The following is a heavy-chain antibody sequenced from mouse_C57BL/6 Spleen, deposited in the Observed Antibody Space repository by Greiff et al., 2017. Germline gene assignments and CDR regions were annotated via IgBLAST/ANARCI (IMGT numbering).Heavy chain of an antibody. J-gene: IGHJ4*01. CDR1: GFTFTGYW. V-gene: IGHV1-9*01. CDR3: ARSGYYGSSHYYAMDY. Sequence: QVQLQQSGAELMKPGASVKLSCTATGFTFTGYWIEWVKQRPGHGLEWIGEILPGSGSTNYTEKFKGKATFTADTSSNTAYMQLSSLTTEDSAIYYCARSGYYGSSHYYAMDYWGQGTSVTAAS. CDR2: ILPGSGST. D-gene: IGHD1-1*01.